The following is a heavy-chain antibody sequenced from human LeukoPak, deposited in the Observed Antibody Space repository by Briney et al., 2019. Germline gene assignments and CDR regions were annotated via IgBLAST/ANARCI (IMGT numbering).Heavy chain of an antibody. V-gene: IGHV4-4*07. Sequence: SETLSLTCTISGASISSHYYSWIRQSAGQGLEWIGRMSISGNTNYNPSLKSRVTISGDKSKNQFSLKLSSVTAADTAMYYCARQSAGSYVYFDLWGQGTPVTVSS. D-gene: IGHD3-10*01. CDR1: GASISSHY. CDR3: ARQSAGSYVYFDL. J-gene: IGHJ4*02. CDR2: MSISGNT.